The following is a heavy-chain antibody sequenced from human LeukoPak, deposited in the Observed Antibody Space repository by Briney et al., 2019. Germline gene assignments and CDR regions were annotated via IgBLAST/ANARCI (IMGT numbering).Heavy chain of an antibody. D-gene: IGHD2-21*01. CDR3: ARHLLAAPYYSVY. CDR1: GFAFGSYE. CDR2: ISGSGSNI. Sequence: GGSLRLSCAASGFAFGSYEMHWVRQAPGKGLEWLSYISGSGSNIYSADSVKGRFTTSRDNAKNSLYLQMNSLRPQDPAVYFLARHLLAAPYYSVYWGEGTLVTASS. J-gene: IGHJ4*02. V-gene: IGHV3-48*03.